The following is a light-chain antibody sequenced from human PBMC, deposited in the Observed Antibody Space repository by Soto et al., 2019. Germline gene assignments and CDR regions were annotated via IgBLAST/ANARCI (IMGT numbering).Light chain of an antibody. CDR3: LQTYSTWT. CDR2: AAS. V-gene: IGKV1-39*01. CDR1: QSISNN. J-gene: IGKJ1*01. Sequence: DIQMTQSPTSLSAAVVDRVTVTCRASQSISNNLSWYQQKPGKAPRLLIYAASSFQSGVPSRFSGSESGTDFTLTVSRQQPEDFEHYFCLQTYSTWTFGQGTKVEIK.